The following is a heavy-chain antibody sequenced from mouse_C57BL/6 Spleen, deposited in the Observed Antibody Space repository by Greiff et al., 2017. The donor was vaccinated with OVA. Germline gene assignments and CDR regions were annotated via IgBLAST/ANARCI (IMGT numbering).Heavy chain of an antibody. CDR2: IYPGSGST. V-gene: IGHV1-55*01. D-gene: IGHD2-3*01. J-gene: IGHJ1*03. CDR3: AREGGWLPLGYFDV. Sequence: QVQLKQPGAELVKPGASVKMSCKASGYTFTSYWITWVKQRPGQGLEWIGDIYPGSGSTNYNEKFKSKATLTVDTSSSTAYMQLSSLTSEDSAVYYCAREGGWLPLGYFDVWGTGTTVTVSA. CDR1: GYTFTSYW.